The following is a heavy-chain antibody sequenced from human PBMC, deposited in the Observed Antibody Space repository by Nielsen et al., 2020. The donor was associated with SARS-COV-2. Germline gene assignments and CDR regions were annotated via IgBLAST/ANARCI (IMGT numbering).Heavy chain of an antibody. CDR2: ISAYNGNT. J-gene: IGHJ4*02. CDR3: ARVITIFGVADEIDY. CDR1: GYTFTSHG. V-gene: IGHV1-18*04. Sequence: ASVKVSCKASGYTFTSHGISWVRQAPGQGLEWMGWISAYNGNTNYAQKLQGRVTITTDTSTSTAYMELRSLRSDDTAVYYCARVITIFGVADEIDYWGQGTLVTVSS. D-gene: IGHD3-3*01.